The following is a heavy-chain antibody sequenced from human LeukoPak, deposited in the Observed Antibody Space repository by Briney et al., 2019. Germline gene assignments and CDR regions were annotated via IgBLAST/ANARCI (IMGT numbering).Heavy chain of an antibody. D-gene: IGHD3-22*01. CDR2: IYYSGST. CDR3: ARDSSLDYYDSSGPTSYDAFDI. Sequence: PSETLSLTCTVSGGSISSYYWSWIRQPPGKGLEWIGYIYYSGSTNYNPSLKSRVTISVDTSKNQFSLKLSSVTAADTAVYYCARDSSLDYYDSSGPTSYDAFDIWGQGTMVTVSS. CDR1: GGSISSYY. J-gene: IGHJ3*02. V-gene: IGHV4-59*01.